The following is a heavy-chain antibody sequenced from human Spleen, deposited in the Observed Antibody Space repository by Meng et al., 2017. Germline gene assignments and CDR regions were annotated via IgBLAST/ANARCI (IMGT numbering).Heavy chain of an antibody. Sequence: SETLSLTCTVSGGSISSGGYYWSWIRQHPGKGLEWIGYIYYSGSTYYNPSLKSLVTISVDTSKNQFSLKLSSVTAADTAVYYCARGRAGYYGSGSYPYYYYYYGMDVWGQGTTVTVSS. V-gene: IGHV4-31*01. CDR2: IYYSGST. CDR1: GGSISSGGYY. CDR3: ARGRAGYYGSGSYPYYYYYYGMDV. D-gene: IGHD3-10*01. J-gene: IGHJ6*02.